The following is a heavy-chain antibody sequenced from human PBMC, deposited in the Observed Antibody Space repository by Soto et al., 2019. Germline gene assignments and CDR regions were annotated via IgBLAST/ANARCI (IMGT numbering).Heavy chain of an antibody. CDR1: RGSISSHY. CDR3: ARGVMAAGLYFFDY. V-gene: IGHV4-59*11. CDR2: MYYSGST. Sequence: SETLSFTCTVSRGSISSHYWSWIRQPPGKGLEWIGYMYYSGSTNYNPSLKSRVTISVDTSKNQFSLKLTSVTAADSAVYYCARGVMAAGLYFFDYWGQGTLVTVSS. D-gene: IGHD6-13*01. J-gene: IGHJ4*02.